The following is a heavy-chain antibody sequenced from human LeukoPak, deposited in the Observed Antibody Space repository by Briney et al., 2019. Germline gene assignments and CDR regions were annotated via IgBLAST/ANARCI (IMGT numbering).Heavy chain of an antibody. CDR3: AKTYYYGSGSSTPIDY. J-gene: IGHJ4*02. Sequence: ASVKVSCKASGYTFTGYYMHWVRQAPGQGVEWMGWINPNSGGTNYAQKFQGRVTMTRDTSISTDYMELSRLRSDDTAVYYCAKTYYYGSGSSTPIDYWGQGTLVTVSS. CDR1: GYTFTGYY. CDR2: INPNSGGT. V-gene: IGHV1-2*02. D-gene: IGHD3-10*01.